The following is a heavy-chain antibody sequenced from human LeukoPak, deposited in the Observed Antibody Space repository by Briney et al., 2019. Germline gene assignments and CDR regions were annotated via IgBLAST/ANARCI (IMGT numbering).Heavy chain of an antibody. D-gene: IGHD2-8*02. CDR1: GFTFSSYA. CDR3: AREYTGGKGDY. CDR2: ISYDGSNK. V-gene: IGHV3-30*04. Sequence: GRSLRLSCAASGFTFSSYAMHWVRQAPGKGLEWVAVISYDGSNKYYADSVKGRFTISRDNSKNTLYLQMNSLRAEDTAVYYCAREYTGGKGDYWGQGTLVTVSS. J-gene: IGHJ4*02.